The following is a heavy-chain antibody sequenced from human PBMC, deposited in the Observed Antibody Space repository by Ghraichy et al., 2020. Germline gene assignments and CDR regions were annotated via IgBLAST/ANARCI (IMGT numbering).Heavy chain of an antibody. J-gene: IGHJ5*02. Sequence: GSLNISCSASGFTFSSYAMHWVRQAPGKGLEYVSAISSNGGSTYYADSVKGRFTISRDNSKNTLYLQMSSLRAEDTAVYYCVKDFYYGSGSYYWFDPWGQGTLVTVSS. D-gene: IGHD3-10*01. V-gene: IGHV3-64D*06. CDR3: VKDFYYGSGSYYWFDP. CDR2: ISSNGGST. CDR1: GFTFSSYA.